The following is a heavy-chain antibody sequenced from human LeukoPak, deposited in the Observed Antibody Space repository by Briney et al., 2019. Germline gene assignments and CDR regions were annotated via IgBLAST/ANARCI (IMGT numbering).Heavy chain of an antibody. D-gene: IGHD6-19*01. J-gene: IGHJ4*02. CDR2: ISGGGTTM. V-gene: IGHV3-48*03. CDR3: ARSVQWLPY. Sequence: PGGSLRLSCVASGFTFSSYEMNWLRQSPGKGLEWVSYISGGGTTMYYADSVKGRFTISRDNAKNSLYLQMNSLRAEDTAIYYCARSVQWLPYWGQGTLVTVSS. CDR1: GFTFSSYE.